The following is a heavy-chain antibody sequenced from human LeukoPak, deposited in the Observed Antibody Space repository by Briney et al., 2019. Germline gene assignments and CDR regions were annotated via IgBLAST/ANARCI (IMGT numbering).Heavy chain of an antibody. CDR2: IYYSGST. CDR3: ASLGGPHDY. D-gene: IGHD3-16*01. CDR1: GGSISSGDYY. Sequence: SETLSLTCTVSGGSISSGDYYWSWIRQPPGKGLEWVGYIYYSGSTYYNPSLKSRVTISVDPSKNQFSLKPSSVTAQDPAVYYCASLGGPHDYWGQGTLVTVSS. J-gene: IGHJ4*02. V-gene: IGHV4-30-4*08.